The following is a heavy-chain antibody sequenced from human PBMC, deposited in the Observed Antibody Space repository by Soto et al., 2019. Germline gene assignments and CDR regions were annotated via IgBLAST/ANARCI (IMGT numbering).Heavy chain of an antibody. V-gene: IGHV3-49*04. CDR1: GFTFGDYA. J-gene: IGHJ6*02. D-gene: IGHD1-1*01. CDR2: IRSKAYGGTT. Sequence: GGSLRLSCTASGFTFGDYAMSWVRQAPGKGLEWVGFIRSKAYGGTTEYAASVKGRFTISRDDSKSIAYLQMNSLKTEDTAVYYCTRDLRVDNWNSSPTLFYYYYGMDVWGQGTTVTVSS. CDR3: TRDLRVDNWNSSPTLFYYYYGMDV.